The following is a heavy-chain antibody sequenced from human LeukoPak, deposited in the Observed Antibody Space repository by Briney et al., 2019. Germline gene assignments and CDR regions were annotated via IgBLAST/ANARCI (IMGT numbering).Heavy chain of an antibody. CDR1: GFTFSSYG. J-gene: IGHJ4*02. D-gene: IGHD3-10*01. CDR3: ARAEQDYYGSGKDIYYFDY. CDR2: ISYDGSNK. V-gene: IGHV3-30*03. Sequence: GRSLRLSCAASGFTFSSYGMHWVRQAPGKGLEWVAVISYDGSNKYYADSVKGRFTISRDNSKNTLYLQMNSLRAEDTALYYCARAEQDYYGSGKDIYYFDYWGQGTLVTVSS.